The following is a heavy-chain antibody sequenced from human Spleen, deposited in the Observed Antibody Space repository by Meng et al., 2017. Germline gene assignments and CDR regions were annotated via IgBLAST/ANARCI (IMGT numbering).Heavy chain of an antibody. D-gene: IGHD3-10*01. CDR1: GYSFTSYW. V-gene: IGHV5-51*01. J-gene: IGHJ3*02. Sequence: GGSLRLSCKGSGYSFTSYWIGWVRQMPGKGLEWMGMIYPGDSESRHSPSFQGQVTLSADKSISTAYLQWSSLKASDTAMYYCASRRGPYYYGSGSYYRESAFDIWGQGTMVTVSS. CDR2: IYPGDSES. CDR3: ASRRGPYYYGSGSYYRESAFDI.